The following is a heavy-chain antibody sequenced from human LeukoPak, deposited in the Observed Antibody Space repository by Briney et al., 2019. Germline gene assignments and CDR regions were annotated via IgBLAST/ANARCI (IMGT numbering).Heavy chain of an antibody. V-gene: IGHV4-31*03. J-gene: IGHJ4*02. D-gene: IGHD4-17*01. CDR2: IYYSGST. CDR1: GGSISSGGYY. Sequence: SQTLSLTCTVSGGSISSGGYYWSWIRQHPGKGLEWIGYIYYSGSTYYNPSLRSRVTISVDTSKNQFSLKLSSVTAADTAVYYCARGPTTVPYYFDYWGQGTLVTVSS. CDR3: ARGPTTVPYYFDY.